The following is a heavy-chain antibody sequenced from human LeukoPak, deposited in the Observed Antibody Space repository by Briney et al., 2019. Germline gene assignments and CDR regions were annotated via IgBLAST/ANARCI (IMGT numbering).Heavy chain of an antibody. J-gene: IGHJ6*02. Sequence: SETLSLTCAVYGGSFSGYYWSWIRQPPGKGLEWIGEINHSGSTNYNPSLKSRVTISVDTSKNQFSLKLSSVTAVDTAVYYCARGYEYSSSWPEYYGMDVWGQGTTVTISS. CDR1: GGSFSGYY. CDR3: ARGYEYSSSWPEYYGMDV. V-gene: IGHV4-34*01. CDR2: INHSGST. D-gene: IGHD6-13*01.